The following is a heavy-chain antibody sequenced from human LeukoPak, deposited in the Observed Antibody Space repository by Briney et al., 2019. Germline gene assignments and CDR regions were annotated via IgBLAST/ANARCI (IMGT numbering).Heavy chain of an antibody. V-gene: IGHV4-34*01. CDR3: ARGRSGTVNY. CDR1: GGSFSGYY. D-gene: IGHD2-15*01. J-gene: IGHJ4*02. Sequence: PSETLSLTCALYGGSFSGYYWSWIRQPPGKGLEWIGEINHSGSTNYNPSLKSRVTISVDTSKNQFSLKLSSVTAADTAVYYCARGRSGTVNYWGQGTLVTVSS. CDR2: INHSGST.